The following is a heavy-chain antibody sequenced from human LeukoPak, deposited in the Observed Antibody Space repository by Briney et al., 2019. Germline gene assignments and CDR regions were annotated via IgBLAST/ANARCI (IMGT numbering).Heavy chain of an antibody. Sequence: KPSETLSLTCAVCGGSFSGYYWSWIRQPPGKGLEWIGEINHSGSTNYNPSLKSRVTISADMSKNQFSLKLSSVTAADTAVYYCARGRPDIVRVVVRIRFDPWGQGTLVTVSS. D-gene: IGHD2-8*02. CDR1: GGSFSGYY. CDR3: ARGRPDIVRVVVRIRFDP. J-gene: IGHJ5*02. CDR2: INHSGST. V-gene: IGHV4-34*01.